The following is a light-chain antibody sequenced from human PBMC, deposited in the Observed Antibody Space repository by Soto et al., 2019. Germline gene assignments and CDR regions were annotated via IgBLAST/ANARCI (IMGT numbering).Light chain of an antibody. CDR2: KVS. Sequence: DAVLTQSTLSLPVTPGQPASISCRSSQSLEYTDGKTYLNWYQQRPGQSPRRLIYKVSNRDFGVPDRFSGSGSGTAFTLEISRVEAEDVGVYYCMQGSYWPWTFGQGTKVDIK. J-gene: IGKJ1*01. CDR3: MQGSYWPWT. CDR1: QSLEYTDGKTY. V-gene: IGKV2-30*01.